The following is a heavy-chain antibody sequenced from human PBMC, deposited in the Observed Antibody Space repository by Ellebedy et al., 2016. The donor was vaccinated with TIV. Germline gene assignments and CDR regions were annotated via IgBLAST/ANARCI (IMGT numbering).Heavy chain of an antibody. CDR2: IKQDGSQK. V-gene: IGHV3-7*01. CDR1: GLTFSTKW. Sequence: GESLKISCEASGLTFSTKWMNWVRQAPGKGLEWVANIKQDGSQKYYVESVKGRFIISRDNAKNSLYLQMNSLRDDDTAVYHCVAGAGWLCDYWGRGTLVTVSS. D-gene: IGHD3-9*01. J-gene: IGHJ4*02. CDR3: VAGAGWLCDY.